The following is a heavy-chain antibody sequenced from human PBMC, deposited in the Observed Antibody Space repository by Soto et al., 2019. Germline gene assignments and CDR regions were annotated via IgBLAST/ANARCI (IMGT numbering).Heavy chain of an antibody. CDR1: GFTFTSSA. D-gene: IGHD3-3*01. J-gene: IGHJ6*02. V-gene: IGHV1-58*01. Sequence: SVKVSCKASGFTFTSSAVQWVRQARGQRLEWIGWIVVSSGNTNYAQKFQERVTITRDMSTSTAYMELSSLRSEDTAVYYCAAPPTYYDFWSGYYRPYYYYGMDVWGQGTTVTVSS. CDR2: IVVSSGNT. CDR3: AAPPTYYDFWSGYYRPYYYYGMDV.